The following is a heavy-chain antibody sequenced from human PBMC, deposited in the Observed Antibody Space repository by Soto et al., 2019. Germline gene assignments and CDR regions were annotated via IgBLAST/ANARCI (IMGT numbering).Heavy chain of an antibody. D-gene: IGHD3-10*01. V-gene: IGHV4-61*01. Sequence: SETLSLTCTVSGGSVSSGSYYWSWIRQPPGKGLEWIGYIYYSGSTNYNPSLKSRVTISVDTSKNQFSLKLSSVTAAGTAVYYCARVLVGTMVRGVRTTYYYYGMDVWGQGTTVTVSS. CDR3: ARVLVGTMVRGVRTTYYYYGMDV. CDR1: GGSVSSGSYY. J-gene: IGHJ6*02. CDR2: IYYSGST.